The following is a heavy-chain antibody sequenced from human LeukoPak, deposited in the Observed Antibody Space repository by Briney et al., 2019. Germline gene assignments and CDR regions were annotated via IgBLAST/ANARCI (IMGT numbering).Heavy chain of an antibody. CDR2: IGGSVGSM. Sequence: GGSLRLSCAASGFTFSSYVMSWVRQAPGKGLEWVSNIGGSVGSMFYAASVKGRFAISRDNSKNTLYLQMNSLRAEDTAVYYCAKAKIVGATIFDCWGQGTLVTVSS. CDR3: AKAKIVGATIFDC. D-gene: IGHD1-26*01. J-gene: IGHJ4*02. CDR1: GFTFSSYV. V-gene: IGHV3-23*01.